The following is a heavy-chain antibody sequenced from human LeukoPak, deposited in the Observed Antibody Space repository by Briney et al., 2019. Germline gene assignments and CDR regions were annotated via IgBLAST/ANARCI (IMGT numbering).Heavy chain of an antibody. CDR3: AELGITMIGGV. J-gene: IGHJ6*04. CDR2: ISTSSGYI. D-gene: IGHD3-10*02. V-gene: IGHV3-21*01. CDR1: GSTFTSYT. Sequence: PGGSLRLSCAASGSTFTSYTMNWVRQAPGKGLEWVSSISTSSGYIYYADSVKGRFTISRDNARNFLYPQMNSLRVEDTAIYYCAELGITMIGGVWGKGTTVTISS.